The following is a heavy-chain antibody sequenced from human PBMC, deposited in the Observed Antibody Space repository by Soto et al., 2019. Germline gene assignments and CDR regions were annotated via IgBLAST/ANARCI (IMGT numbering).Heavy chain of an antibody. Sequence: GGSLRLSCAASGFTFSNAWMNWVRQAPGKGLEWVGRIKSKTDGGTTDYAAPVKGRFTISRDDSKNTLYLQMNSLKTEDTAVYYCTTDPGYSSSWYPAVAFDIWGQGTMVTVS. D-gene: IGHD6-13*01. J-gene: IGHJ3*02. CDR3: TTDPGYSSSWYPAVAFDI. CDR1: GFTFSNAW. V-gene: IGHV3-15*07. CDR2: IKSKTDGGTT.